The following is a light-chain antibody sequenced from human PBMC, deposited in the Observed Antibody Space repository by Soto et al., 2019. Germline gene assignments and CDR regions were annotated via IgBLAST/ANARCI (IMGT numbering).Light chain of an antibody. CDR3: EHYGNSSMYT. V-gene: IGKV3-20*01. CDR1: QSVSSSY. J-gene: IGKJ2*01. Sequence: EIVLTQSPGTLSLSPGERATLSCRASQSVSSSYLAWYQQKPGQAPRLLIYGASSRATGIPDRFSGSGSGTDFTFAISRLQPEDFAVYYDEHYGNSSMYTCSQATKLEI. CDR2: GAS.